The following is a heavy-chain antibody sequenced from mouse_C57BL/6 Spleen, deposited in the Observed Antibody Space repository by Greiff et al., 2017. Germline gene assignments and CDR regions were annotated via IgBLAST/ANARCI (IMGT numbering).Heavy chain of an antibody. CDR3: ARSGAQVAWFAY. CDR2: IYPSDSET. J-gene: IGHJ3*01. Sequence: QVQLQQPGAELVRPGSSVKLSCKASGYTFTSYWMDWVKQRPGQGLEWIGNIYPSDSETSYNQKFKDKATLTVDKSSSTAYLQLSSLTSEDAAVYYCARSGAQVAWFAYWGQGTLVTVSA. D-gene: IGHD3-2*02. CDR1: GYTFTSYW. V-gene: IGHV1-61*01.